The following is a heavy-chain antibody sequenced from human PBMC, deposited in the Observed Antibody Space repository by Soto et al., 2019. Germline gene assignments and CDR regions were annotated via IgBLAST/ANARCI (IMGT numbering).Heavy chain of an antibody. V-gene: IGHV1-8*01. J-gene: IGHJ6*02. Sequence: ASVKVSCKASGYSFTSLDINWVRQTAGQGLEWMGWMEPSTGTTGYAQKFQGRVTMTRDTSINTAYMELTTLTSDDTAVYYCARDLGPLYCSSTSCYYYYGMDVWGQGTTVTVSS. CDR3: ARDLGPLYCSSTSCYYYYGMDV. D-gene: IGHD2-2*01. CDR1: GYSFTSLD. CDR2: MEPSTGTT.